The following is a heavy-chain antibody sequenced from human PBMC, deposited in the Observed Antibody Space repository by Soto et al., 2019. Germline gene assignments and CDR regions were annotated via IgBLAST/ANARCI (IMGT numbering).Heavy chain of an antibody. CDR1: GFYFNSYA. D-gene: IGHD3-16*01. V-gene: IGHV3-23*01. CDR2: IGANGDST. J-gene: IGHJ4*02. Sequence: GWSLRLSCAAAGFYFNSYAMSWVRQAPGKGLEWVSHIGANGDSTYYADAVKGRFTISRDNSKNTLYLEMRGLRAEDTAAYYCTGGTYSDYWGQGTLVTVSS. CDR3: TGGTYSDY.